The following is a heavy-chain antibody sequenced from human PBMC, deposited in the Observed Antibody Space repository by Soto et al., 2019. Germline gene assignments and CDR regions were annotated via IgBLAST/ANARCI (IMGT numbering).Heavy chain of an antibody. Sequence: SETLSLTCTVSGGSISSYYWSWIRQPPGKGLEWIGYIYYSGSTNYNPSLKSRVTISVDTSKNQFSLKLSSVTAADTAVYYCARVSLTEPDAFDIWGQGTMVTVSS. CDR2: IYYSGST. J-gene: IGHJ3*02. CDR1: GGSISSYY. D-gene: IGHD2-8*02. CDR3: ARVSLTEPDAFDI. V-gene: IGHV4-59*01.